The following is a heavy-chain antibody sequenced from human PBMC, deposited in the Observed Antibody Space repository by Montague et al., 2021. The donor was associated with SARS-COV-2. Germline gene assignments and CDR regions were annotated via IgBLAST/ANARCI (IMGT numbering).Heavy chain of an antibody. CDR2: INHSGRT. D-gene: IGHD3-10*01. V-gene: IGHV4-34*01. Sequence: SETLSLTCAVYGGSFSAYYWNWIRQPPGKGLEWIGDINHSGRTNXXPSLKSRVTVSLDTSKNQFSLKLRSVTAADTAVYYCARAVRGVIILSPYYAMDVWGQGTSVTVSS. CDR3: ARAVRGVIILSPYYAMDV. J-gene: IGHJ6*02. CDR1: GGSFSAYY.